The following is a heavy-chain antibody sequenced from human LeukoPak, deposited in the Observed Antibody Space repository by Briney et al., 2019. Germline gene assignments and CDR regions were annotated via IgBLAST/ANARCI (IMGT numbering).Heavy chain of an antibody. CDR1: GGSISSYY. CDR3: ARAAKAMVRGVPHYLDY. D-gene: IGHD3-10*01. J-gene: IGHJ4*02. CDR2: IYYSGST. V-gene: IGHV4-59*01. Sequence: SETLSLTFPVSGGSISSYYWSWIRQPPGKGLEWIGYIYYSGSTNYNPSLKSRVTISVDTSKNQFSLKLSSVTAADTAVYYCARAAKAMVRGVPHYLDYWGQGTLVTVSS.